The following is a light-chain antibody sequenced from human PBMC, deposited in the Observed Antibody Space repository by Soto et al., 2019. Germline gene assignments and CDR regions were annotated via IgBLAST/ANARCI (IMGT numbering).Light chain of an antibody. Sequence: DIVLTQSPGTLSLSPGERVTLSCRASQSVSSSYLAWYQQKPGQAPRLLIYNASSRATGIPDRFSGSGSGTDFTLTISRLEPEDFAVYYCQQYGNSRGTFGQGTKVDIK. J-gene: IGKJ1*01. CDR1: QSVSSSY. CDR3: QQYGNSRGT. CDR2: NAS. V-gene: IGKV3-20*01.